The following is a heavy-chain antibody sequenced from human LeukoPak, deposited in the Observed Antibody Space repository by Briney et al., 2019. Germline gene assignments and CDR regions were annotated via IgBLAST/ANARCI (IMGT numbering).Heavy chain of an antibody. CDR3: ARLLAADPFNWFDP. CDR2: IYHSGST. CDR1: GGSISSSNW. D-gene: IGHD6-13*01. V-gene: IGHV4-4*02. Sequence: TSGTLSLTCAVSGGSISSSNWWSWVRQPPGKGLEWIGEIYHSGSTNYNPSLESRVTMSVDTSKNQFSLKLSSVTAADTAVYYCARLLAADPFNWFDPWGQGTLVTVSS. J-gene: IGHJ5*02.